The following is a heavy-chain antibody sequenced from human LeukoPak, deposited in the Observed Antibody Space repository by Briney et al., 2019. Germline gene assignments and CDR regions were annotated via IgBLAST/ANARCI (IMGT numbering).Heavy chain of an antibody. Sequence: SETLSLTCTVSGGSISSYYWSWIRQPPGKGLEWIGYIYYSGSTNYNPSLKSRVTISVDTSKNQFSLKLSSMTAADTAVYYCARTRYSSGWFDYWGQGTLVTVSS. J-gene: IGHJ4*02. CDR1: GGSISSYY. CDR3: ARTRYSSGWFDY. D-gene: IGHD6-19*01. CDR2: IYYSGST. V-gene: IGHV4-59*01.